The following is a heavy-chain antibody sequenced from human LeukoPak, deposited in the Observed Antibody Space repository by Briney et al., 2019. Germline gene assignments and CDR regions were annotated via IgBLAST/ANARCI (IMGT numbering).Heavy chain of an antibody. Sequence: SQTLSLTCTVSGGSISSGDYYWSWIRQPPGKGLEWIGYIYYSGSTYYNPSLKSRVTISVDTPKNQSSLKLSSVTAADTAVYYCARGFGCSSTSCNDYWGQGTLVTVSS. D-gene: IGHD2-2*01. CDR3: ARGFGCSSTSCNDY. V-gene: IGHV4-30-4*01. CDR2: IYYSGST. J-gene: IGHJ4*02. CDR1: GGSISSGDYY.